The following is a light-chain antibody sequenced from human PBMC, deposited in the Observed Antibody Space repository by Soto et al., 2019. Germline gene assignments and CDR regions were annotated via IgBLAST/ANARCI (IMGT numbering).Light chain of an antibody. CDR2: KAS. V-gene: IGKV1-5*03. Sequence: DSQMTQYPSTLSASVGDRVTITCRASQSISSWLAWYQQKPWKAPKLLISKASTLQSGVPPRISGSGYGTEFTLTISSLQPDDFATYYCQQYERYPMTFGGGTKVAIK. CDR3: QQYERYPMT. J-gene: IGKJ4*01. CDR1: QSISSW.